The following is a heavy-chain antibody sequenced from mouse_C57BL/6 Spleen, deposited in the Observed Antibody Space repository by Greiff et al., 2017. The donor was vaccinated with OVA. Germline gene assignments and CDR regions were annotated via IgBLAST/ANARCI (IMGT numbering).Heavy chain of an antibody. Sequence: QVHVKQPGAELVKPGASVKMSCKASGYTFTSYWITWVKQRPGQGLEWIGDIHPGSGSTNYNEKFKSKATLTVDTSSSTAYMQLSSLTSEDSAVYYCAREGTGTWFAYWGQGTLVTVSA. J-gene: IGHJ3*01. CDR3: AREGTGTWFAY. CDR1: GYTFTSYW. D-gene: IGHD3-3*01. V-gene: IGHV1-55*01. CDR2: IHPGSGST.